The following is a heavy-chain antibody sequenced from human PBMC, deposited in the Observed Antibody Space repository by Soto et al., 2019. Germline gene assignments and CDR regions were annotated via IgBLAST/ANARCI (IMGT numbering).Heavy chain of an antibody. J-gene: IGHJ6*02. CDR3: ARELHDILTGYRYYGMDV. CDR2: IYTSGST. D-gene: IGHD3-9*01. Sequence: VSGGSISSYYWSWIRQPAGKGLEWIGRIYTSGSTNYNPSLKSRVTMSVDTSKNQFSLKLSSVTAADTAVYYCARELHDILTGYRYYGMDVWGQGTTVTVSS. V-gene: IGHV4-4*07. CDR1: GGSISSYY.